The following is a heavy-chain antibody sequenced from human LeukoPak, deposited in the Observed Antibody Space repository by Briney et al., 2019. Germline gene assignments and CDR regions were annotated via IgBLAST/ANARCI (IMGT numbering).Heavy chain of an antibody. CDR1: GYTFISYG. CDR2: ITTGRGET. D-gene: IGHD6-19*01. CDR3: ARGGKQWRGGNYFDS. J-gene: IGHJ4*02. Sequence: APVKVSCKASGYTFISYGISWVRQAPGQGLEWMGWITTGRGETRYSQEFQRRITFTRDKSASTVYMDLSDLRSEDTAVYYCARGGKQWRGGNYFDSWGQGTLVAVSS. V-gene: IGHV1-18*01.